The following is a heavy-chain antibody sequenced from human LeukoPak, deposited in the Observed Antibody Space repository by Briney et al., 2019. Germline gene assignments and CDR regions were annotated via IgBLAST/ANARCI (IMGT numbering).Heavy chain of an antibody. CDR2: INYSGST. J-gene: IGHJ4*02. CDR1: GGSISSYF. CDR3: AGEDRTGTYYGIDY. Sequence: SETLSLTCTVSGGSISSYFWSWIRQPPGTGLEWIGYINYSGSTNYNPSLKSRVTISVDTSKNQFSLKLSSVTAADTAVYYCAGEDRTGTYYGIDYWGQGTLVTVSS. V-gene: IGHV4-59*01. D-gene: IGHD1-26*01.